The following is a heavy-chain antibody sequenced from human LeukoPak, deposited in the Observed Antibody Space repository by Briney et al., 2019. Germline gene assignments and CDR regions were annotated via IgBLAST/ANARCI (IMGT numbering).Heavy chain of an antibody. CDR3: AKHHMCS. Sequence: PGGSLRLSCAVSGFSFSIYEMNWVRQAPGKGLEWVSLISYNGGTVNYADSVKGRFIISRDNAKNSLFLQMSSLRVEDTAIYYCAKHHMCSWGQGTLVTVSS. J-gene: IGHJ5*02. CDR1: GFSFSIYE. CDR2: ISYNGGTV. V-gene: IGHV3-48*03.